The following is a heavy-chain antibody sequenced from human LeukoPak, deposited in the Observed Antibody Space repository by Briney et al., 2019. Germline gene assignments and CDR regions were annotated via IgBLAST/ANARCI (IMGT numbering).Heavy chain of an antibody. CDR1: GGSFSGYY. CDR2: INHSGST. V-gene: IGHV4-34*01. J-gene: IGHJ5*02. Sequence: SETLSLTCAVYGGSFSGYYWSWIRQPPGKGLEWIGEINHSGSTNYNPSLKSRVTISVDTSKNQFSLKLSSVTAADTAVYYCARNYYDSSGYYWFDPWGQGTLVTVSS. D-gene: IGHD3-22*01. CDR3: ARNYYDSSGYYWFDP.